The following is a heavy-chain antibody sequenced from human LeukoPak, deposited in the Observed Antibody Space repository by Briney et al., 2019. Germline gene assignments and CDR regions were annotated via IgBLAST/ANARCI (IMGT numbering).Heavy chain of an antibody. Sequence: PGGSLRLSCAASGFTFSSYGMHWVRQAPGKGLEWVAVISYDGSNKYYADSVKGRFTISRDNSKNTLYLQMNSLRAEDTAGYYCAKDQPVQASNYFDYWGQGTLVTVSS. CDR3: AKDQPVQASNYFDY. CDR1: GFTFSSYG. CDR2: ISYDGSNK. J-gene: IGHJ4*02. V-gene: IGHV3-30*18. D-gene: IGHD1-14*01.